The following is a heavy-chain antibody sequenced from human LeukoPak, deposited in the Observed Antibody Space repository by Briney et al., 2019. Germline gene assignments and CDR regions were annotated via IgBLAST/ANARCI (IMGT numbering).Heavy chain of an antibody. J-gene: IGHJ4*02. D-gene: IGHD4-23*01. CDR2: VFYSGST. V-gene: IGHV4-59*08. CDR1: GGSISSYY. CDR3: ARHWGSYGGNDVGFDY. Sequence: PSETLSLTCTVSGGSISSYYWSWIRQPPGKGLEWIGYVFYSGSTNYNPSLKSRVTISVDTSKNQFSLKLSSVTAADTAVYYCARHWGSYGGNDVGFDYWGQGTLVTVSS.